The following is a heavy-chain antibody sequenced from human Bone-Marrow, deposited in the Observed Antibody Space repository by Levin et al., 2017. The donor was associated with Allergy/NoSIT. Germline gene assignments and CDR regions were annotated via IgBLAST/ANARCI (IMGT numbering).Heavy chain of an antibody. Sequence: GESLKISCKTSGYTFTGYHMHWVRQAPGQGLEWMGWINPNSGGPQLAQKFQGRVTLTRDMSTTTAYMELSSLRSDDTAVYYCARGSLVAMITPGDYWGQETLVTVSS. D-gene: IGHD5-12*01. CDR1: GYTFTGYH. CDR3: ARGSLVAMITPGDY. J-gene: IGHJ4*02. CDR2: INPNSGGP. V-gene: IGHV1-2*02.